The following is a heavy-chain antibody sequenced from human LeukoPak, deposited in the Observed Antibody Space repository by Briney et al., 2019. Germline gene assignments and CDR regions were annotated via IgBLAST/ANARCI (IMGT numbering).Heavy chain of an antibody. CDR3: ARRARSITYYYDSSGSYRY. D-gene: IGHD3-22*01. CDR2: INHSGST. J-gene: IGHJ4*02. Sequence: PSETLSLTCAVYGGSFSGSYWSWIRQAPGKGLEWIGEINHSGSTNYNPSLKSRVTISVDTSKNQFSLKLSSVTAADTAVYYCARRARSITYYYDSSGSYRYWGQGTLVTVSS. CDR1: GGSFSGSY. V-gene: IGHV4-34*01.